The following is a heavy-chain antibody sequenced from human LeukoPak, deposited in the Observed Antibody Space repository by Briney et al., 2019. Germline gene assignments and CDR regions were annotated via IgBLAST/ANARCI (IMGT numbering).Heavy chain of an antibody. CDR1: VGSISSYY. D-gene: IGHD3-22*01. CDR3: ASRPYSGGYYTDAFDI. J-gene: IGHJ3*02. Sequence: SETLSLTCTVSVGSISSYYWSWIRQPPGKGLEWVGYIYYSGSTNYNPSLKSRVTISVDTSKNQFSLKLTSVTAADTAVYYCASRPYSGGYYTDAFDIWGQGTMVTVSS. CDR2: IYYSGST. V-gene: IGHV4-59*01.